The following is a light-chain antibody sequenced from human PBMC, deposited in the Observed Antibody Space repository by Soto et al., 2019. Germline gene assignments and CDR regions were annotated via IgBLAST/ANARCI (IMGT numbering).Light chain of an antibody. V-gene: IGLV1-44*01. CDR3: QVWDSSSDHRVV. CDR1: SSNIGSNT. J-gene: IGLJ2*01. CDR2: NND. Sequence: QSVLTQPPSASGTPGQSVTISCSGSSSNIGSNTVNWYQQLSGAAPKLLIHNNDQRPSGVPDRFSGSKSDTSASLAISGLQSADEADYYCQVWDSSSDHRVVFGGGTKLTVL.